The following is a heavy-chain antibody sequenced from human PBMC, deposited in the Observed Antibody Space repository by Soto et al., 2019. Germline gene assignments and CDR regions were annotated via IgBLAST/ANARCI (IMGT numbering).Heavy chain of an antibody. CDR1: NYSISSGYY. CDR3: ARVAFGPIDY. Sequence: SETLSLTCTVSNYSISSGYYWGWIRQSPGEGLEWIASMYHSGTTYYNPSLKSRVTISIDTSKNQFSLKLTSVTSADTAVYFCARVAFGPIDYWGQGTLVTVSS. CDR2: MYHSGTT. D-gene: IGHD3-16*01. V-gene: IGHV4-38-2*02. J-gene: IGHJ4*02.